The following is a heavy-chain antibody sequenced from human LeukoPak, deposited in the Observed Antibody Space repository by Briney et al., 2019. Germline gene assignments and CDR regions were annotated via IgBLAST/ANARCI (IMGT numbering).Heavy chain of an antibody. CDR1: GYTFTSYD. J-gene: IGHJ3*02. CDR3: ARSVGATSAFDI. CDR2: MNPNSGNT. V-gene: IGHV1-8*01. Sequence: ASVKVSCKASGYTFTSYDINWVRQATGQGLEWMGWMNPNSGNTGYAQKFQGRVAMTRNTSISTAYMELSSLRSEDTAVYYCARSVGATSAFDIWGQGTMVTFSS. D-gene: IGHD1-26*01.